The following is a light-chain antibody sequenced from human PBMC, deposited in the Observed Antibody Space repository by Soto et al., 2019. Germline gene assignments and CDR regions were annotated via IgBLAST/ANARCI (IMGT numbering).Light chain of an antibody. CDR3: LQYKTYPLT. CDR2: GAS. V-gene: IGKV1-16*02. CDR1: QDITNF. J-gene: IGKJ4*01. Sequence: DIQMTQSPSSLSASVGDRVTITCRASQDITNFLAWFQQKPGKAPKSLIYGASSLQSGVSSKFSGSGSGTDFTLTISSLQPEDFATYFCLQYKTYPLTFGGGTKVEIK.